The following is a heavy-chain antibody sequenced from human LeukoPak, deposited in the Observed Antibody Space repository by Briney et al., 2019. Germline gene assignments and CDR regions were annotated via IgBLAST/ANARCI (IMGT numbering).Heavy chain of an antibody. D-gene: IGHD2-15*01. V-gene: IGHV1-69*04. CDR2: IIPILGIA. CDR1: RGTFSSYA. CDR3: ARPSQNEYCSGGSCYRYYYYGMDV. J-gene: IGHJ6*02. Sequence: ASVTVSCKASRGTFSSYAISWVRQAPGQGLEWMGRIIPILGIANYAQKFQGRVTITADKSTSTAYMELSSLRSEDTAVYYCARPSQNEYCSGGSCYRYYYYGMDVWGQGTTVTVSS.